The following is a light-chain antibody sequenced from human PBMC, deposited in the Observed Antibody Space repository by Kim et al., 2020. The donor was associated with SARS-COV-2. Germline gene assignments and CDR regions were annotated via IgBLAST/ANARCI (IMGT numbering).Light chain of an antibody. V-gene: IGKV3-20*01. Sequence: LFPGERATLTCRASQGVSSSYLAWYQQKPGQAPRLLIYGASSRATGIPDRFSGSGSGTDFTLTISRLEPEDFAVYYCQQYGSLWTFGQGTKVDIK. CDR2: GAS. J-gene: IGKJ1*01. CDR1: QGVSSSY. CDR3: QQYGSLWT.